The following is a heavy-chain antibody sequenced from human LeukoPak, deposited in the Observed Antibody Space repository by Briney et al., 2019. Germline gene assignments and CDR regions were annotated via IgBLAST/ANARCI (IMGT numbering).Heavy chain of an antibody. CDR3: ARVPTVTFFDY. CDR1: GGSISSRSYY. J-gene: IGHJ4*02. D-gene: IGHD4-17*01. Sequence: SETLSLTCTVSGGSISSRSYYWGWIRQPPGKGLEWIGIIYYSGSTYSNPSLRSRVTISVDTSKNQFSLKLSSVTAADTAVYYCARVPTVTFFDYWGQGNLVTVSS. V-gene: IGHV4-39*07. CDR2: IYYSGST.